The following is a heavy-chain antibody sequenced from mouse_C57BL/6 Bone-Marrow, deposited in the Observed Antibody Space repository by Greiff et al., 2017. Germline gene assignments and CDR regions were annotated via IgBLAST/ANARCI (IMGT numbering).Heavy chain of an antibody. J-gene: IGHJ4*01. D-gene: IGHD3-2*02. CDR1: GFSLSTFGMG. CDR2: IWWDDDK. V-gene: IGHV8-8*01. CDR3: ARRVGPAAQATFAMDY. Sequence: QVTLKESGPGILQPSQTLSLTCSFSGFSLSTFGMGVGWIRQPSGKGLEWLAHIWWDDDKYYNPALKSRLTISKDTSKNQVFLKIANVDTADTATYYCARRVGPAAQATFAMDYWGQGTSVTVSS.